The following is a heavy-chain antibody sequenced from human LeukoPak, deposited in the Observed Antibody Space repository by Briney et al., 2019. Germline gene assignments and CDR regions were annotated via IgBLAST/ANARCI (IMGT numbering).Heavy chain of an antibody. CDR1: GFTFSSYG. CDR3: TRGIEYSSSPFMGY. J-gene: IGHJ4*02. Sequence: GGSLRLSCAASGFTFSSYGMHWVRQAPGKGLGWVAVIWYDGSNKYYADSVKGRFTISRDNSKNTLYLQMNSLRAEDTAVYYCTRGIEYSSSPFMGYWGQGTLVTVSS. D-gene: IGHD6-6*01. V-gene: IGHV3-33*01. CDR2: IWYDGSNK.